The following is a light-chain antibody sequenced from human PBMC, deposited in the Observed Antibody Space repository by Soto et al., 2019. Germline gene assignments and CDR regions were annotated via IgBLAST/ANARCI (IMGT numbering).Light chain of an antibody. CDR2: GAF. Sequence: VLTQSPDSLSLTPGERATLSCRASQYISTKLAWYQQKPGQAPRLLFSGAFNRATDTPDRFSGSGSGTDFTLIISGVEAEDFAMYYCQQYGDSPWTFGQGTRVDFK. CDR1: QYISTK. CDR3: QQYGDSPWT. J-gene: IGKJ1*01. V-gene: IGKV3-20*01.